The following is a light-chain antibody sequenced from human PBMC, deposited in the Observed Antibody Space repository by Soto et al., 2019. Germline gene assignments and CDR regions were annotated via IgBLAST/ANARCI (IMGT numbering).Light chain of an antibody. V-gene: IGKV3-15*01. CDR3: QQYNNGPPAT. Sequence: EIVWPQSPATVSVSPGEGATLSCRASQNVNRNLVWYQQRPGQAPRLLMYGASVRASGIPARFRGSGSGTEFSLTISSLRAEDFAVYYCQQYNNGPPATFGGGTKVDIK. CDR1: QNVNRN. J-gene: IGKJ4*01. CDR2: GAS.